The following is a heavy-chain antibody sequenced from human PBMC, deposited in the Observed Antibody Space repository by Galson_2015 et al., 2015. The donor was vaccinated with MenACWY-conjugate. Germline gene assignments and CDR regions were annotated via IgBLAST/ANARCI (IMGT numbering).Heavy chain of an antibody. CDR3: ARAPHGSGSLYYFDH. D-gene: IGHD3-10*01. CDR1: GFTFSSYW. Sequence: SLRLSCAASGFTFSSYWMSWVRQAPGKGLEWVAKINQDGSEKYYVGSVKGRFTISRDNAKNSLYLQMNSLRADDMAVYYCARAPHGSGSLYYFDHWGQGTLVTVSS. J-gene: IGHJ4*02. CDR2: INQDGSEK. V-gene: IGHV3-7*03.